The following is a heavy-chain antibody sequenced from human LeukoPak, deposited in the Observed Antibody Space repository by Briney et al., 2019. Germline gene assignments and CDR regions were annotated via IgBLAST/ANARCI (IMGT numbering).Heavy chain of an antibody. Sequence: GESLKIPCKGSGYSFSSYWIGWVRQMPGKGLEWMGIIFPGDSETRYSPSFQGQVNLSADQSLSTAYLEWSSMKGSDTAMYYCARVRSSSLYDFDYWGQGTLVTVSS. J-gene: IGHJ4*02. CDR2: IFPGDSET. CDR3: ARVRSSSLYDFDY. CDR1: GYSFSSYW. D-gene: IGHD6-13*01. V-gene: IGHV5-51*01.